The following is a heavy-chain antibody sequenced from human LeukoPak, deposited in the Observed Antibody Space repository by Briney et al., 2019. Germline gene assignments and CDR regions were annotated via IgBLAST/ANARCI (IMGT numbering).Heavy chain of an antibody. J-gene: IGHJ5*02. CDR3: AKDNKVRGSWYYGWFDP. CDR2: ISWNSGSI. V-gene: IGHV3-9*01. Sequence: GGSLRLSCAASGFTFDDYAMHWVRQAPGKGLEWVSGISWNSGSIGCADSVKGRFTISRDNAKNSLYLQMNSLRAEDTALYYCAKDNKVRGSWYYGWFDPWGQGTLVTVSS. D-gene: IGHD6-13*01. CDR1: GFTFDDYA.